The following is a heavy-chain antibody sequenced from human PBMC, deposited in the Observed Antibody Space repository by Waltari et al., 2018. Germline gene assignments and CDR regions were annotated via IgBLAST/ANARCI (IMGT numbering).Heavy chain of an antibody. V-gene: IGHV1-69*13. CDR1: GGTFSSYA. J-gene: IGHJ3*02. D-gene: IGHD4-17*01. CDR2: IIPILGTA. Sequence: QVQLVQSGAEVKKPGSSVKVSCKASGGTFSSYAISWVRQAPGQGLEWMGGIIPILGTANYAQKFQGRVTITADESTSTAYMELNSLRAEDTAVYYCAKPGDYVGAFDIWGQGTMVTVSS. CDR3: AKPGDYVGAFDI.